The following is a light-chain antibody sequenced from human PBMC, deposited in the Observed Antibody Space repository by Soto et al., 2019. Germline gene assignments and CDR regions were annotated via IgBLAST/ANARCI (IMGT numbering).Light chain of an antibody. J-gene: IGKJ3*01. Sequence: DIVMTQSPDSLAVSLGERATINCKSSQSVLYSSNNKNYLAWYQQKPGQPPKLLIYWASTRESGVPGRFSGGGSGTDFTLTISSLQAEDVAVYYCQQYYSTPFTFGPGTKVDIK. V-gene: IGKV4-1*01. CDR1: QSVLYSSNNKNY. CDR3: QQYYSTPFT. CDR2: WAS.